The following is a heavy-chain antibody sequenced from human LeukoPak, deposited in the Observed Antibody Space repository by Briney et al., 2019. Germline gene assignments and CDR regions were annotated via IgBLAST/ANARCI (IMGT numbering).Heavy chain of an antibody. J-gene: IGHJ4*02. Sequence: GESLRLSCAASGFSFTTYWMSWVRQAPGKGLEWVANIKQDGTEKYYVDSAKGRFTISRDNAKNSLYLQMNSLRAEDTAVYYCARGGVGGWFRYYFDYWGQGTLVTVSS. D-gene: IGHD6-19*01. V-gene: IGHV3-7*01. CDR1: GFSFTTYW. CDR3: ARGGVGGWFRYYFDY. CDR2: IKQDGTEK.